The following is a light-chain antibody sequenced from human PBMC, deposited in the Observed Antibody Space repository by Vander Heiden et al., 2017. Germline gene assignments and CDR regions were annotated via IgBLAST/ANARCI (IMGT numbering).Light chain of an antibody. CDR2: EDS. V-gene: IGLV2-23*01. Sequence: QPALTQPASVSGSPGQSITISCIGTDNDVGDYKLVSWYQQHPGKAPRLMMIEDSKRPSGVSDRFSGSKSGNTASLTISGLQAEDEADYYCSSYAGRNTLVFGGGTRLTVL. CDR3: SSYAGRNTLV. J-gene: IGLJ7*01. CDR1: DNDVGDYKL.